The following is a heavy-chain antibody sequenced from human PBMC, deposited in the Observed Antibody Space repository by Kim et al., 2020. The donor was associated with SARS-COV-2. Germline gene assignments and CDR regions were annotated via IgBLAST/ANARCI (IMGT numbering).Heavy chain of an antibody. D-gene: IGHD5-18*01. Sequence: TTYAPSVKGRFIVSRENSGNSLYLQMNSLKIEDTAVYYCARDTATAMDVWGQGTAVTVSS. V-gene: IGHV3-72*01. J-gene: IGHJ6*02. CDR2: T. CDR3: ARDTATAMDV.